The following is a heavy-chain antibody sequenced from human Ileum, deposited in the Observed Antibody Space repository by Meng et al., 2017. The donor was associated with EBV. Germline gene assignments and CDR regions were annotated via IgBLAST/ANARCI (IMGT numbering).Heavy chain of an antibody. V-gene: IGHV4-4*02. J-gene: IGHJ4*02. Sequence: VHLDVAGPGLVKPSATRALTCAVSGGYMSSSNWWSWVRQPPGKGLEWIGEIYHSGSTNYNPSLKSRVSISVDKSKNQFSLKLSSVTAADTAVYYCARADKVRFDYWGQGTLVTVSS. CDR1: GGYMSSSNW. CDR2: IYHSGST. CDR3: ARADKVRFDY.